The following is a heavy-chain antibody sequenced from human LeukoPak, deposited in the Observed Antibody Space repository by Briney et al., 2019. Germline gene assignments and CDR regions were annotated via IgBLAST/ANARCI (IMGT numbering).Heavy chain of an antibody. Sequence: ASVKVSCKTSGYTFTNYGISWVRQAPGQGLEWMEWISTYNGNTNYAQKLQGRVTMTTDTSTRTAYMELRSLRSDDTAVYYCATYSYVYGMDVWGQGTTVTVSS. CDR3: ATYSYVYGMDV. CDR1: GYTFTNYG. J-gene: IGHJ6*02. CDR2: ISTYNGNT. V-gene: IGHV1-18*01. D-gene: IGHD5-18*01.